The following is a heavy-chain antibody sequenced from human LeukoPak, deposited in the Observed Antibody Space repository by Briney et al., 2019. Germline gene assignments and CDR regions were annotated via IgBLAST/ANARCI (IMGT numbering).Heavy chain of an antibody. CDR1: GGSFSGYY. J-gene: IGHJ4*02. CDR2: INHSGST. CDR3: AMYYYDSSGYYYFDY. Sequence: PSETLSLTCAVYGGSFSGYYWRWIRQPPGKGLEWIGEINHSGSTNYNPSLKSRVTISVDTSKNQFSLKLSSVTAADTAVYYCAMYYYDSSGYYYFDYWGQGTLVTVSS. D-gene: IGHD3-22*01. V-gene: IGHV4-34*01.